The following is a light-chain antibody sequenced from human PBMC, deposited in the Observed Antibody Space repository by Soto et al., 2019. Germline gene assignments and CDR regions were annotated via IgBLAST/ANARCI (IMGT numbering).Light chain of an antibody. CDR1: SSNIGSNY. CDR2: KND. Sequence: QSVLTQPPSASGTPGQRVSISCFGRSSNIGSNYVYWYQQLPGTAPKLLIYKNDQRPSGVPDRFSGSRSATTASLAISGRRSEDEDAYYCATWDDSLSGRVFGGGTKLTVL. CDR3: ATWDDSLSGRV. V-gene: IGLV1-47*01. J-gene: IGLJ3*02.